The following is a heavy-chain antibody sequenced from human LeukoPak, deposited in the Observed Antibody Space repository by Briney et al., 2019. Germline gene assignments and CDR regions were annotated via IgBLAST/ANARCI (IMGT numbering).Heavy chain of an antibody. CDR3: ARNSGSYGVS. V-gene: IGHV3-23*01. CDR1: GFTLSSYE. J-gene: IGHJ4*02. Sequence: GGSLRLSCTVSGFTLSSYEMSWIRQAPGKGLEWVSSVDYSGGDTHYADSVMGRLTISRDNSKNTLYLQLNSLSADDTAVYYCARNSGSYGVSWGQGTLVTVSS. D-gene: IGHD6-19*01. CDR2: VDYSGGDT.